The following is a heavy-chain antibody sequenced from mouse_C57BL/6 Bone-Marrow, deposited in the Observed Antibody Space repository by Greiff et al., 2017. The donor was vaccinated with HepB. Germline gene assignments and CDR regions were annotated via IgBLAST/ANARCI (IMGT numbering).Heavy chain of an antibody. Sequence: QVQLQQSGAELVRPGASVTLSCKASGYTFTDYEMHWVKQTPVHGLEWIGAIDPETGGTAYNQKFKGKAILTADKSSSTAYMELRSLTSEDSAVYYCTRSEDGYYFYYAMDYWCQGTSVTVSS. CDR1: GYTFTDYE. CDR2: IDPETGGT. D-gene: IGHD2-3*01. CDR3: TRSEDGYYFYYAMDY. J-gene: IGHJ4*01. V-gene: IGHV1-15*01.